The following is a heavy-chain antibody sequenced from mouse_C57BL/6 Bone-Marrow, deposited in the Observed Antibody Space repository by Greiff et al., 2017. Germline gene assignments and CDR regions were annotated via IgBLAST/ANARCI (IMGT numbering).Heavy chain of an antibody. D-gene: IGHD1-1*01. V-gene: IGHV1-76*01. J-gene: IGHJ2*01. CDR2: IYPGSGNT. Sequence: QVHVKQSGAELVRPGASVKLSCKASGYTFTDYYINWVKQRPGQGLEWIARIYPGSGNTYYNEKFKGKATLTAETSSSTAYLQLSSLTSEDSAVYFCARWGGATDYYGSSYFDYWGQGTTLTVSS. CDR3: ARWGGATDYYGSSYFDY. CDR1: GYTFTDYY.